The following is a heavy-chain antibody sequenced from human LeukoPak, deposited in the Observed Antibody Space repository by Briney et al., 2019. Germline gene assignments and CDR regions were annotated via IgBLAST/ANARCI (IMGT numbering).Heavy chain of an antibody. CDR2: IYSGGST. CDR1: GFTVSSNY. D-gene: IGHD1-26*01. V-gene: IGHV3-53*01. J-gene: IGHJ4*02. Sequence: GGSLRLSCAASGFTVSSNYMGWVRQAPGKGLEWVSVIYSGGSTYYADSVKGRFTISRDNSKNTLYLQMNSLRAEDTAVYYCAISSGSYYSAFDYWGQGTLVTVSS. CDR3: AISSGSYYSAFDY.